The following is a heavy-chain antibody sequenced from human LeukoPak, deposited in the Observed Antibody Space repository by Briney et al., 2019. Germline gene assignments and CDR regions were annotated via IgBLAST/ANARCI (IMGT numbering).Heavy chain of an antibody. Sequence: ASVKVSCKASGYTFTSYGISWVRQAPGQGLEWMGWISAYNGSTNYAQKLQGRVTMTTDTSTSTAYMELRSLRSDDTAVYYCARPPYSFDPYYYYYMDVWGKGTTVTVSS. J-gene: IGHJ6*03. D-gene: IGHD5-18*01. CDR1: GYTFTSYG. CDR3: ARPPYSFDPYYYYYMDV. CDR2: ISAYNGST. V-gene: IGHV1-18*01.